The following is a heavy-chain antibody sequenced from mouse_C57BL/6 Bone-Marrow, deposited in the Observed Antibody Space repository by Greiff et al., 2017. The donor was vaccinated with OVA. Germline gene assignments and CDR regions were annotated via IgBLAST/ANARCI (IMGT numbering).Heavy chain of an antibody. CDR3: ARSYYSYWYFDV. V-gene: IGHV1-72*01. J-gene: IGHJ1*03. Sequence: QVQLQQPGAELVKPGASVKLSCKASGYTFTSYWMHWVKQRPGRDLEWIGRIDPNSGGTKYNEKFKSKATLTVDKPSSTAYMQLSSLTSEDSAVYYCARSYYSYWYFDVWGTGTTVTVSS. D-gene: IGHD2-12*01. CDR1: GYTFTSYW. CDR2: IDPNSGGT.